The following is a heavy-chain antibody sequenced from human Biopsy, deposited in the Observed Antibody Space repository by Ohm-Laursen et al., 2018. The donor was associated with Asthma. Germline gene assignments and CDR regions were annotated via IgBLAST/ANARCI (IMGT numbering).Heavy chain of an antibody. D-gene: IGHD3-22*01. CDR2: MYHSGSP. J-gene: IGHJ4*02. V-gene: IGHV4-39*01. CDR1: GVSIRSYY. CDR3: VRHQYSSSWSTFDY. Sequence: TLTLTCTVSGVSIRSYYWGWIRQPPGKGMEWIGSMYHSGSPYYHPSLKSRATISVDTSKNQLSLKMSSVTAADTAVYFCVRHQYSSSWSTFDYWGQGALVTVS.